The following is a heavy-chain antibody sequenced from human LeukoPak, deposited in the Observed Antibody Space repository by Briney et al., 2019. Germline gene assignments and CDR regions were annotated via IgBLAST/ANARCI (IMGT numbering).Heavy chain of an antibody. V-gene: IGHV3-48*01. CDR3: AKVVGATILDY. CDR2: ISSSSSTI. Sequence: GGSLRLSCAASGFTFSNYAMHWVRQAPGKGLEWVSYISSSSSTIYYADSVKGRFTISRDNAKNSLYLQMNSLRAEDTAVYYCAKVVGATILDYWGQGTLVTVSS. CDR1: GFTFSNYA. D-gene: IGHD1-26*01. J-gene: IGHJ4*02.